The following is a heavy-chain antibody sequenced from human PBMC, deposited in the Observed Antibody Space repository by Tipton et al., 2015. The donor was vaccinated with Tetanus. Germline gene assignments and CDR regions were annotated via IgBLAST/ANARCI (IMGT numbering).Heavy chain of an antibody. J-gene: IGHJ4*02. CDR3: ARIRQVGKPGLFFDY. CDR1: GGSFSGYY. Sequence: TLSLTCAVYGGSFSGYYWSWIRQPPGKGLEWIGEINHSGGTNYNLSLKSRVTMSLDTSKSQFPLKLSSVTAADTAVYYCARIRQVGKPGLFFDYWGQGTLVTVSS. CDR2: INHSGGT. D-gene: IGHD7-27*01. V-gene: IGHV4-34*01.